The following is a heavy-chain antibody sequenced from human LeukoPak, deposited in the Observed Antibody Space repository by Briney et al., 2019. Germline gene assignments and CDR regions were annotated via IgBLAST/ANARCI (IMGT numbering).Heavy chain of an antibody. J-gene: IGHJ4*02. Sequence: GASVKVSCKASGYTFTGYYMHWVRQAPGPRREWMGRIYPNGGGTNYAQKFKGRVTMTRDTSISTAYMELSRLRSDDTAVYYCARAGYYYDSSGYYYVGVDYWGQGTLVTVSS. CDR3: ARAGYYYDSSGYYYVGVDY. CDR1: GYTFTGYY. V-gene: IGHV1-2*06. CDR2: IYPNGGGT. D-gene: IGHD3-22*01.